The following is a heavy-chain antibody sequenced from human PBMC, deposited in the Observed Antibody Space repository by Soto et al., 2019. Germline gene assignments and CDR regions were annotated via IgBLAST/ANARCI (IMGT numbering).Heavy chain of an antibody. V-gene: IGHV1-8*01. CDR3: ARGRGGSSGCYALRY. D-gene: IGHD6-19*01. Sequence: ASVKVSCKASGYTFTSYDINWVRQATGQGLEWMGWMNPNSGNTGYAHTVQGRVTMTRNTSISTAYMELSSLRSEDTAVYYCARGRGGSSGCYALRYWGQGTLVTVSS. CDR2: MNPNSGNT. CDR1: GYTFTSYD. J-gene: IGHJ4*02.